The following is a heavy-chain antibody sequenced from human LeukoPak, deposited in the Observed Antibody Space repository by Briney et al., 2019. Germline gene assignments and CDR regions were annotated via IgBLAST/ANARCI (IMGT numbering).Heavy chain of an antibody. CDR3: TTDIPGWFDP. CDR1: GFTFSSYG. CDR2: ISYDGSNK. V-gene: IGHV3-30*03. J-gene: IGHJ5*02. Sequence: GRSLRLSCAASGFTFSSYGMHWVRQAPGRGLEWVAVISYDGSNKYYADSVKGRFTISRDNSKNTLYLQMNSLKTEDTAVYYCTTDIPGWFDPWGQGTLVTVSS.